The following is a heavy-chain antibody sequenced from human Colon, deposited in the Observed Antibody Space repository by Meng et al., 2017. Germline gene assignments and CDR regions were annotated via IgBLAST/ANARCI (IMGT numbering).Heavy chain of an antibody. J-gene: IGHJ4*02. D-gene: IGHD4-17*01. V-gene: IGHV4-31*03. CDR2: MSDSGTT. CDR3: ARDTLYGTDY. CDR1: GGSIKSGSYH. Sequence: QVHLHESGPGLVRSTYGMSLFSTVSGGSIKSGSYHWSCVRQHPGKGLEYIGFMSDSGTTDYNPSLRSRVSISEIGSSKNQFSLTLRSVTAADTATYFCARDTLYGTDYWGQGVLVTVSS.